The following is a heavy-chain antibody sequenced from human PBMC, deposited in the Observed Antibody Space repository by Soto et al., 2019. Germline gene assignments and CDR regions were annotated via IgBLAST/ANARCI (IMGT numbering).Heavy chain of an antibody. CDR3: AIYLYGCAVYDY. D-gene: IGHD3-10*01. Sequence: QVQLQESGPGLVKPSQTLSLTCTASGGSLSRSDYYWSWIREPPGKGLEWIGYIYYCGSTYYNPSLNSRVTISIDTSKNMNTLRLSSVTAAYTAMYYCAIYLYGCAVYDYWGQGTLVTVSS. V-gene: IGHV4-30-4*01. CDR1: GGSLSRSDYY. J-gene: IGHJ4*02. CDR2: IYYCGST.